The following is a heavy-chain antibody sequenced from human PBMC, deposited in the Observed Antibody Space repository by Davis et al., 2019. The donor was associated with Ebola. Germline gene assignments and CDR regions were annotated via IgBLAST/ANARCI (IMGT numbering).Heavy chain of an antibody. V-gene: IGHV5-51*01. J-gene: IGHJ6*02. CDR1: GYSFTSYW. Sequence: KVSCKGSGYSFTSYWIGWVRQMPGKGLEWMGIIYPGDSDTRYSPSFQGQVTISADKSISTAYLQWSSLKASDTAMYYCARHGRYYYYGMDVWGQGTTVTVSS. CDR3: ARHGRYYYYGMDV. CDR2: IYPGDSDT. D-gene: IGHD1-26*01.